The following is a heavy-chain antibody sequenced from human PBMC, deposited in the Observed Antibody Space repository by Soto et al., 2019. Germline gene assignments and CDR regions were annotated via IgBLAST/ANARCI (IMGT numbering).Heavy chain of an antibody. D-gene: IGHD6-13*01. CDR1: GFTFSSYA. V-gene: IGHV3-23*01. CDR3: AKDLRPASSWSPYYYGMDV. J-gene: IGHJ6*02. Sequence: GGSLRLSCAASGFTFSSYAMSWVRQAPGKGLEWVSAISGSGGSTYYADSVKGRFTISRDNSKNTLYLQMNSLRAEDTAVYYCAKDLRPASSWSPYYYGMDVWGQGTTVTVSS. CDR2: ISGSGGST.